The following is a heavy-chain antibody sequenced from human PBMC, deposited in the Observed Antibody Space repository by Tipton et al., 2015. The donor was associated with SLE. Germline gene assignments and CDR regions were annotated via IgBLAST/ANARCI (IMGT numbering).Heavy chain of an antibody. J-gene: IGHJ3*02. CDR2: IFPDDSDT. V-gene: IGHV5-51*03. CDR3: AKIGDSGTYITNFDI. CDR1: GYSFPSYW. Sequence: QLVQSGAEVKKTGESLKISCKASGYSFPSYWIGWVRQRPGKGLEWMGVIFPDDSDTRYSPSFQGQVTFSAAKSTRTAYLQWSSLKAADTAMYYCAKIGDSGTYITNFDIWGQGTMVTVSS. D-gene: IGHD1-26*01.